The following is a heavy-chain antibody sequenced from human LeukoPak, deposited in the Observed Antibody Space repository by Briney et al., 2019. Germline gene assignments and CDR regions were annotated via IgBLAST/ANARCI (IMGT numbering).Heavy chain of an antibody. J-gene: IGHJ4*02. V-gene: IGHV3-48*01. CDR3: ARLLWFGEGDY. CDR1: GFTISSYS. CDR2: ISSSSSTI. Sequence: GGSLRLSCAASGFTISSYSMNWVRQAPGKGLEWVSYISSSSSTIYYADSVKGRFTISRDNAKNSLYLQMNSLRAEDTAVYYCARLLWFGEGDYWGQGTLVTVSS. D-gene: IGHD3-10*01.